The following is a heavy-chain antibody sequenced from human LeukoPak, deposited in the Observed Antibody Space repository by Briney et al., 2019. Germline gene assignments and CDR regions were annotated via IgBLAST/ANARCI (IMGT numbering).Heavy chain of an antibody. D-gene: IGHD3-22*01. Sequence: SQTLSLTCTVSGGSISSGSYYRSWIRQPAGKGLEWIGYIYYSGSTNYNPSLKSRVTISVETSKNQFSLKLSSVTAADTAVYYCARVTGYMIEDYFDYWGQGTLVTVSS. CDR1: GGSISSGSYY. V-gene: IGHV4-61*10. J-gene: IGHJ4*02. CDR2: IYYSGST. CDR3: ARVTGYMIEDYFDY.